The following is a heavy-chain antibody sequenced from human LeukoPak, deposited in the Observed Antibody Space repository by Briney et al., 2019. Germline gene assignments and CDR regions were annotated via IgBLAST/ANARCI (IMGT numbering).Heavy chain of an antibody. CDR3: ARDVATTFDY. D-gene: IGHD5-12*01. CDR1: GGSISSSSYY. J-gene: IGHJ4*02. CDR2: IYDSGST. V-gene: IGHV4-39*07. Sequence: SETLSLTCTVSGGSISSSSYYWGWIRQPPGKGLEWIGSIYDSGSTYYNPSLKSRVTKSVDTSKNQFSLKLSSVTAADTAVYYCARDVATTFDYWGQGTLVTVSS.